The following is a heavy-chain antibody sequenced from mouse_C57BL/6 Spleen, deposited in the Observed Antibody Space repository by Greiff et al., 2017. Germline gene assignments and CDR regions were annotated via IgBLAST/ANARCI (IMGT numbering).Heavy chain of an antibody. Sequence: QVQLQQSGAELVKPGASVKISCKASGYAFSSYWMNWVKQRPGKGLEWIGQIYPGDGDTNYNGKFKGKATLTADKSSSTAYMQLSSLTSEDSAVYFCARFYDGYYPTWFAYWGQGTLVTVSA. CDR1: GYAFSSYW. V-gene: IGHV1-80*01. CDR3: ARFYDGYYPTWFAY. J-gene: IGHJ3*01. D-gene: IGHD2-3*01. CDR2: IYPGDGDT.